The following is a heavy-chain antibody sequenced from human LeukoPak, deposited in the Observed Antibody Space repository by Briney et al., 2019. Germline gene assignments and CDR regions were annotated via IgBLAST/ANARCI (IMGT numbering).Heavy chain of an antibody. J-gene: IGHJ4*02. Sequence: GGSLRLSCAASGFTFSSSAMSWVRQAPGQGLEWISSISGSGGTTYYADSVKGRFTISRDNSKNTVFLQVNSLRAEDTAVYYCAKGYSYDFSDYWGQGTLVTVSS. CDR2: ISGSGGTT. D-gene: IGHD5-18*01. V-gene: IGHV3-23*01. CDR3: AKGYSYDFSDY. CDR1: GFTFSSSA.